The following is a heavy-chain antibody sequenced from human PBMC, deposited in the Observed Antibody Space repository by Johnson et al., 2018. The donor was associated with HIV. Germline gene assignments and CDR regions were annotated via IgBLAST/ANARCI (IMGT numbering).Heavy chain of an antibody. V-gene: IGHV3-30*18. CDR3: AKDKFMFLDNPVDAFDV. Sequence: QVQLVESGGGAVQPGRSLRLSCAASGFAFSNYGMHWVRQAPGKGLEWVAVISFDGSHKYYTDSVKGLSTISRDNSNNTLYLHMNSLRPDDTGVYYCAKDKFMFLDNPVDAFDVWGQGTMVTFSS. CDR2: ISFDGSHK. J-gene: IGHJ3*01. D-gene: IGHD3/OR15-3a*01. CDR1: GFAFSNYG.